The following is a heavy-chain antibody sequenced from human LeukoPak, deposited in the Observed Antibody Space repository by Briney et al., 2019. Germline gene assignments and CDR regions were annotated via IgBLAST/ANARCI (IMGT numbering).Heavy chain of an antibody. Sequence: PPETLSLTCTVSGGSISSGGYYWSWIRQHPGKGLEWIGYIFYSGSTYYNPSLKSRVTISVDTSKNQFSLKLSSVTAADTAVYYCAKTVSSGPFDDWGQGTLVTVSS. CDR3: AKTVSSGPFDD. J-gene: IGHJ4*02. V-gene: IGHV4-31*03. D-gene: IGHD1-14*01. CDR1: GGSISSGGYY. CDR2: IFYSGST.